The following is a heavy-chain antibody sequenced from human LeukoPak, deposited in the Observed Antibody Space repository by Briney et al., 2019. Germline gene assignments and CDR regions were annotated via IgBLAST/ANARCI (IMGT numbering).Heavy chain of an antibody. CDR3: AREEQQVVDHFDS. CDR2: ISYHGNNK. J-gene: IGHJ4*02. D-gene: IGHD6-13*01. CDR1: GFTFGSYA. V-gene: IGHV3-30-3*01. Sequence: PGGSLRLSCAASGFTFGSYAMHWVRQAPGKGLEWVAGISYHGNNKYYADSVKGRFTISRDNSKTTLYLQMNSLRAEDTAVYFCAREEQQVVDHFDSWGQGTLVTVSS.